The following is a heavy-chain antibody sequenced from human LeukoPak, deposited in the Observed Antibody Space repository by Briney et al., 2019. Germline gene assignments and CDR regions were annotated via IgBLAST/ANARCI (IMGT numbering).Heavy chain of an antibody. Sequence: CGPTLVPPTQPLTLTCTFSGFALGIRGGGVGCIRQPPGKAVARLTLIYSDDDKRYSASLTRRLTITKDTSKSQVVLTMTNMDPVDTATYYCAHNFPYYDFWSGCPHDAFDIWGQGTMVTVSS. J-gene: IGHJ3*02. CDR1: GFALGIRGGG. V-gene: IGHV2-5*02. D-gene: IGHD3-3*01. CDR3: AHNFPYYDFWSGCPHDAFDI. CDR2: IYSDDDK.